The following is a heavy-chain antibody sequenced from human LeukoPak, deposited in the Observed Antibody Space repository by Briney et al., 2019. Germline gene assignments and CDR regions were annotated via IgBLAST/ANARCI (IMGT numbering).Heavy chain of an antibody. CDR3: AKGSYYDSSGSFYFDY. Sequence: GGSLRLSCAASGFTFSNAYMNWVRQAPGKGLEWVSGISGSGDNTYYADSVKGRFTISRDNSKNTLYVQVNSLGTEDTAAYYCAKGSYYDSSGSFYFDYWGQGTLVTVSS. D-gene: IGHD3-22*01. J-gene: IGHJ4*02. CDR2: ISGSGDNT. V-gene: IGHV3-23*01. CDR1: GFTFSNAY.